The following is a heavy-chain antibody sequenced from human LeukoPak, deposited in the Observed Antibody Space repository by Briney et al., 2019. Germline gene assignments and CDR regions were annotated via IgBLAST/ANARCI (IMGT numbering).Heavy chain of an antibody. Sequence: SGGSLRLSCAASGFTFSSYWMHWVRQAPGKGLVWVSRINSDGSSTTYADSVKGRFTISRDNAKNSLYLQMNSLRAEDTAVYYCARESSSSDAFDIWGQGTMVTVSS. J-gene: IGHJ3*02. CDR3: ARESSSSDAFDI. CDR2: INSDGSST. V-gene: IGHV3-74*01. CDR1: GFTFSSYW. D-gene: IGHD6-6*01.